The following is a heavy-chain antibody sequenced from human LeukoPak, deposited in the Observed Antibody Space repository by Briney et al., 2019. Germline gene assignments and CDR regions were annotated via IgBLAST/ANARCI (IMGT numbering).Heavy chain of an antibody. CDR1: GFTVVEYS. Sequence: GRSLRLAFSPSGFTVVEYSMSWVRQAPGKGPNWFSNLSSNGGDTYYTDSVKGRFTISGDHSKNTLYLEMNSLRAGDTAVYYCAKGGYTTWFDPWGQGTLVTVSS. D-gene: IGHD2-15*01. V-gene: IGHV3-23*01. CDR3: AKGGYTTWFDP. CDR2: LSSNGGDT. J-gene: IGHJ5*02.